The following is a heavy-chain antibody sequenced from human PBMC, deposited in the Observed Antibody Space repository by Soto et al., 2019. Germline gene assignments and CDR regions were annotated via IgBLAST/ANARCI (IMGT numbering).Heavy chain of an antibody. D-gene: IGHD6-19*01. CDR1: RVTLTSYA. V-gene: IGHV3-23*01. J-gene: IGHJ3*02. CDR3: SKAGRQWPTYEAFDI. CDR2: IRGSGGRT. Sequence: PGRSLRLSCAVARVTLTSYAMSRVRQAPGKGLEWVSAIRGSGGRTYYADSVKGRFTISRDNSKNTLYLQRNSMRAEDTVLYYCSKAGRQWPTYEAFDIWGQGTMVTVSS.